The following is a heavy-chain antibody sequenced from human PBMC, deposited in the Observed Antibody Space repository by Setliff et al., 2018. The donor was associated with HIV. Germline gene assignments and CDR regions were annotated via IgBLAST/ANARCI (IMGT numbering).Heavy chain of an antibody. V-gene: IGHV3-48*04. CDR1: GFTFSDYT. D-gene: IGHD2-2*01. J-gene: IGHJ3*02. CDR2: ISDSGRTI. Sequence: PGGSLRLSCAASGFTFSDYTMNWVRQAPGKGLEWLSYISDSGRTIYYADSVKGRFTISRDNAKNSLYLQMNSLRAEDTAVYYCARDGRGQVVKTLDAFDIWGQGTMVTVSS. CDR3: ARDGRGQVVKTLDAFDI.